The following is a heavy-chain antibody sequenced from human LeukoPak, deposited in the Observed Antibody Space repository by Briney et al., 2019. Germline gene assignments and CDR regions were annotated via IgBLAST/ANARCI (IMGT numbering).Heavy chain of an antibody. CDR1: GGSIRSSYYY. D-gene: IGHD2-15*01. CDR3: ARDLGYCSGGSCYPRWFDP. V-gene: IGHV4-39*07. Sequence: PSETLSLTCTVSGGSIRSSYYYWGWIRQPPGKGLEWIGSIYDSGSTYYNPSLKSQVTISVDTSKNQFSLKLSSVTAADTAVYYCARDLGYCSGGSCYPRWFDPWGQGTLVTVSS. CDR2: IYDSGST. J-gene: IGHJ5*02.